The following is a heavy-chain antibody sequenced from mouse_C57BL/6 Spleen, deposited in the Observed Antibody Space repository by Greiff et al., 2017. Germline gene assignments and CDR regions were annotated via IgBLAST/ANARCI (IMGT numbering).Heavy chain of an antibody. J-gene: IGHJ3*01. CDR1: GFTFSSYT. CDR2: ISGGGGNT. CDR3: AREGLRRPFAY. Sequence: EVKLVESGGGLVKPGGSLKLSCAASGFTFSSYTMSWVRQTPEKRLEWVATISGGGGNTYYPDSVKGRFTISRDNAKNNLYLQMSSLRSEDTALYYCAREGLRRPFAYWGQGTLVTVSA. D-gene: IGHD2-4*01. V-gene: IGHV5-9*01.